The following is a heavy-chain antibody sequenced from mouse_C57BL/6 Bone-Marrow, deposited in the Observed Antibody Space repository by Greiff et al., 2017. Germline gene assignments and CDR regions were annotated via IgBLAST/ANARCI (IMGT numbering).Heavy chain of an antibody. J-gene: IGHJ4*01. CDR3: ARHEGLLPFYAMDY. V-gene: IGHV5-15*01. Sequence: EVQLQESGGGLVQPGGSLKLSCAASGFTFSDYGMAWVRQAPRKGPEWVAFISNLAYSIYYADTVTGRFTISSENAKNTLYLEMSSLRSEDTAMYYCARHEGLLPFYAMDYWGQGTSVTVSS. CDR1: GFTFSDYG. CDR2: ISNLAYSI. D-gene: IGHD2-3*01.